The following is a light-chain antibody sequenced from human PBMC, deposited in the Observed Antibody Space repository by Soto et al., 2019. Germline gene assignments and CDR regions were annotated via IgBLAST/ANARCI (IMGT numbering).Light chain of an antibody. V-gene: IGKV3-20*01. J-gene: IGKJ1*01. CDR2: GAS. CDR1: QNVLSNY. CDR3: QQYSFLPRT. Sequence: EIVMTQSPATLSLSPGERATLSCWASQNVLSNYLAWYQQKPGQAPRLLIYGASTRATGIPDRFGGSGSGTDFTLTISRLEPEDFAVYYCQQYSFLPRTFGQGTKVDIK.